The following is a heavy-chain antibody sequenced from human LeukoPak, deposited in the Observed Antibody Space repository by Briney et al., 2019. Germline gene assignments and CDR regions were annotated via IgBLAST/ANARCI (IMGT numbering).Heavy chain of an antibody. CDR1: GGSISSYY. V-gene: IGHV4-59*08. Sequence: SETLSHTCTVSGGSISSYYWNWIRQPPGKGLEWIGYIYYSGSTYYNPSLKSRVTISVDTSKNQFSLKLSSVTAADTAVYYCARAVERYQLLEDYWGQGTLVTVSS. CDR3: ARAVERYQLLEDY. D-gene: IGHD2-2*01. J-gene: IGHJ4*02. CDR2: IYYSGST.